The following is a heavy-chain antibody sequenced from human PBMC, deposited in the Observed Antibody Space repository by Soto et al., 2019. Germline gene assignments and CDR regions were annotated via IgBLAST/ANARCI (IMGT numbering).Heavy chain of an antibody. CDR3: ARDNDRLQLGGNYYYILDV. D-gene: IGHD4-4*01. Sequence: QVQLVQSGAEMKEPGSSVKVSCKTSGGTFSSSAISWLRQAPGQGLEWMGGLIPLFRTPDYAQKFQGRVTIAGDEATSTAYMELSSLRSEDTAVYYCARDNDRLQLGGNYYYILDVWGQGTTITVSS. CDR1: GGTFSSSA. J-gene: IGHJ6*02. V-gene: IGHV1-69*12. CDR2: LIPLFRTP.